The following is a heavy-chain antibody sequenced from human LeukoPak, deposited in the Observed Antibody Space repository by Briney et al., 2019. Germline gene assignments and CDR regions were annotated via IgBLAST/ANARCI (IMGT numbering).Heavy chain of an antibody. D-gene: IGHD2-15*01. Sequence: GGSLRLSCAASGFTFSSYSMNWVRQAPGKGLGWVSYISSSSSTIYYADSVKGRFTISRDNAKNSLYLQMNSLRAEDTAVYYCASSPGGSTGDFDYWGQGTLVTVSS. V-gene: IGHV3-48*04. CDR1: GFTFSSYS. CDR3: ASSPGGSTGDFDY. J-gene: IGHJ4*02. CDR2: ISSSSSTI.